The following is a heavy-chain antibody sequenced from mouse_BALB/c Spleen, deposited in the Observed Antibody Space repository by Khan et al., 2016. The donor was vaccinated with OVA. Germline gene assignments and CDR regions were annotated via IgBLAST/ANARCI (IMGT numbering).Heavy chain of an antibody. CDR3: ARGNYYGYAMDY. J-gene: IGHJ4*01. D-gene: IGHD1-1*01. CDR2: ISYSGRT. V-gene: IGHV3-2*02. CDR1: GYSITSNYA. Sequence: EVQLQESGPGLVKPSQSLSLTCTVTGYSITSNYAWNWIRQFPGNKLEWMGYISYSGRTSYIPSLKSRISITRDTSKNKFFIQLNSVTTEDTATYYCARGNYYGYAMDYWGQGTSVTVSS.